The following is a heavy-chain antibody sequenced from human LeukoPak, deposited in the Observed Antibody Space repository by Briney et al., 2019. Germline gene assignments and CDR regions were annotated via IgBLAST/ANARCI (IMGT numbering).Heavy chain of an antibody. J-gene: IGHJ6*02. D-gene: IGHD2-21*02. CDR3: ASKYCGSDCYAWYYGMDV. Sequence: KPSETLSLTCTVSGGSISSYYWSWIRQPPGKGLEWIGYIYYSGSTNYNPSLKSRVTISVDTSKNQFSLKLSSVTAADTAVYYCASKYCGSDCYAWYYGMDVWGQGTTVTVSS. CDR2: IYYSGST. CDR1: GGSISSYY. V-gene: IGHV4-59*01.